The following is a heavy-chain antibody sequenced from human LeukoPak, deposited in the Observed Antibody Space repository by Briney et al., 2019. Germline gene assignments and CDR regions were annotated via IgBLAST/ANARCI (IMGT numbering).Heavy chain of an antibody. CDR3: ARGTNDYGGMYYFDY. CDR2: MNPNSGNT. V-gene: IGHV1-8*03. D-gene: IGHD4-23*01. Sequence: ASVKVSCKASGYTFTSYDINWVRQATGQGLEWMGWMNPNSGNTGYAQKFQGRVTITRNTSISTAYMELSSLRSEDMAVYCCARGTNDYGGMYYFDYWGQGTLVTVSS. CDR1: GYTFTSYD. J-gene: IGHJ4*02.